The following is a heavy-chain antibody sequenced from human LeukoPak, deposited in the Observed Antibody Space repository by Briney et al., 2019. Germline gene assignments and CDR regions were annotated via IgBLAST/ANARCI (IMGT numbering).Heavy chain of an antibody. J-gene: IGHJ4*02. CDR1: GGTFSSYA. CDR2: INPSGGST. D-gene: IGHD6-6*01. Sequence: ASVKVSCKASGGTFSSYAISWVRQAPGQGLEWMGIINPSGGSTSYAQKFQGRVTMTRDTSTSTVYMELSSLRSEDTAVYYCARAAWYSSSSGPVDYWGQGTLVTVSS. CDR3: ARAAWYSSSSGPVDY. V-gene: IGHV1-46*03.